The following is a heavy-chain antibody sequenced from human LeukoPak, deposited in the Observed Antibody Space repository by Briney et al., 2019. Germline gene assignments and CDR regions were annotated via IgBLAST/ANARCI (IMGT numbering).Heavy chain of an antibody. Sequence: SSETLSLTCTVSGGSISSSSYYWGWIRQPPGKGLEWIGSIYYSGSTYYNPSLKSRVTISVDTSKNQFSLKLSSVTAADAAVYYCARLHEVVVPADDPWGQGTLVTVSS. CDR3: ARLHEVVVPADDP. J-gene: IGHJ5*02. V-gene: IGHV4-39*01. CDR2: IYYSGST. CDR1: GGSISSSSYY. D-gene: IGHD2-2*01.